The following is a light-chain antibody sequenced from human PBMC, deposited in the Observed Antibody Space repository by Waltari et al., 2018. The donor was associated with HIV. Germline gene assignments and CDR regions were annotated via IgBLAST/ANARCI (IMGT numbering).Light chain of an antibody. V-gene: IGLV3-21*03. CDR3: QVWVNDRPV. CDR2: EDS. Sequence: YELTQAPSVSVEPGRTARITCGGANIGSQHVHWYQQRRGQAPFLVIAEDSSRPSWLSDNFSGAKSATTATLTISGVEVGDEADYLCQVWVNDRPVFGGGTKLTVL. CDR1: NIGSQH. J-gene: IGLJ3*02.